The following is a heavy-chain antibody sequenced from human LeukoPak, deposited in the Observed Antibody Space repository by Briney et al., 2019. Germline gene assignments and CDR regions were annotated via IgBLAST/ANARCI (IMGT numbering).Heavy chain of an antibody. D-gene: IGHD5-18*01. CDR1: GFTFGSYW. CDR2: IKQDGSEK. CDR3: ARGASGIQLWFFDP. V-gene: IGHV3-7*01. J-gene: IGHJ5*02. Sequence: GGSLRLSCAASGFTFGSYWMSWVRQAPGKGLEWVANIKQDGSEKYYVDSVKGRFTISRDNAKNSLFLQTNSLRAEDTAVYYCARGASGIQLWFFDPWGQGTLVSVSS.